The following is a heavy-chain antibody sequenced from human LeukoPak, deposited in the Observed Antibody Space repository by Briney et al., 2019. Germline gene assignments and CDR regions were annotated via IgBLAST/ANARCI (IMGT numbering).Heavy chain of an antibody. J-gene: IGHJ3*02. CDR2: IYHSGST. Sequence: SETLSLTCAVSGYSISSGYYWGWIRQPPGKGLEWIGSIYHSGSTYYNPSLKSRVTISVDTSKNQFSLKLSSVTAVDTAVYYCARRTTSGVDAFYIWGQGTMVTVSS. V-gene: IGHV4-38-2*01. D-gene: IGHD1-1*01. CDR1: GYSISSGYY. CDR3: ARRTTSGVDAFYI.